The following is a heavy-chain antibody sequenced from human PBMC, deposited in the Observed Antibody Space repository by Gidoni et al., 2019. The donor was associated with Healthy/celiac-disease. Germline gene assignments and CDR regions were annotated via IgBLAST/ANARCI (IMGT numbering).Heavy chain of an antibody. CDR3: TFDGERGSYRLGSY. J-gene: IGHJ4*02. D-gene: IGHD3-16*02. CDR2: IRSKANSYAT. Sequence: VQLVESGGGLVQPGGSLKLSCAASGFTFSGSAMHWVRQASGKGLEWVGRIRSKANSYATAYAASVKGRFTISRDDSKNTAYLQMNSLKTEDTAVYYCTFDGERGSYRLGSYWGQGTLVTVSS. V-gene: IGHV3-73*02. CDR1: GFTFSGSA.